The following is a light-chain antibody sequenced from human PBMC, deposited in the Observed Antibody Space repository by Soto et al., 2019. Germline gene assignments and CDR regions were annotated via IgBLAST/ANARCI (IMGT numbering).Light chain of an antibody. CDR3: QQYNKWPLT. CDR2: VAS. Sequence: EIVMTQSPATLSVSPGERATLSCRASQSVSSNLAWYQQKPGQAPRLLIYVASTRATGIPARFSVSGSGTEFTLTISNLQSEDFAVYYCQQYNKWPLTFGQGTKVEI. CDR1: QSVSSN. V-gene: IGKV3-15*01. J-gene: IGKJ1*01.